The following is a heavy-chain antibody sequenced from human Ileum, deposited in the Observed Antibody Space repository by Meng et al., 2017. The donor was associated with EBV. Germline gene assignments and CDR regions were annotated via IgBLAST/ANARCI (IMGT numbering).Heavy chain of an antibody. V-gene: IGHV4-34*01. CDR1: CGSFSGYY. Sequence: VPLPLWGAGLLKPSETLSLTCAVYCGSFSGYYWSWIRQPPGKGLEWIGEINHSGSTNYNPSLKSRVTISVDTSKNQFSLKLSSVTAADTAVYYCARGNKVSDRGFDYWGQGTLVTVSS. J-gene: IGHJ4*02. D-gene: IGHD3-10*01. CDR2: INHSGST. CDR3: ARGNKVSDRGFDY.